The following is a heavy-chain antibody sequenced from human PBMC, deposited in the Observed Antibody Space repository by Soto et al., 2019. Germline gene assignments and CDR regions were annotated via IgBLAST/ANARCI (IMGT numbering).Heavy chain of an antibody. J-gene: IGHJ4*02. CDR2: IIPVFQTA. Sequence: QEQLVQSGAEVMKPGSSVKVYCEASGGLFSSYPISWVRQVPGEGLEWMGGIIPVFQTAYYTQRFQGRVTITADESTNTAYMELSSLRSEDTAIYYCARGGSGYTWFNEFWGQGTLVTVSS. V-gene: IGHV1-69*01. CDR3: ARGGSGYTWFNEF. CDR1: GGLFSSYP. D-gene: IGHD3-22*01.